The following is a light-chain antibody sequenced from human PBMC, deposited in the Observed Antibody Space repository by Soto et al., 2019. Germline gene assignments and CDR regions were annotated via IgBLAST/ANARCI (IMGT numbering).Light chain of an antibody. Sequence: QSVLTQPASVSWSPGQSIAISCTGTSSDVGGYDYVSWYQQLPGKAPKLMIYDVNNRPSGASNRFSGSKSGNTASLTISWLQAEDEADYYCSSYTSSSTHGFGTGTKVTVL. CDR3: SSYTSSSTHG. J-gene: IGLJ1*01. V-gene: IGLV2-14*03. CDR2: DVN. CDR1: SSDVGGYDY.